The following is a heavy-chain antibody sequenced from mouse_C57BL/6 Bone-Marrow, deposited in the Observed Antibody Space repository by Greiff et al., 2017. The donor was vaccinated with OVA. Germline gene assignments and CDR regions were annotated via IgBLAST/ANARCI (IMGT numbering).Heavy chain of an antibody. Sequence: EVQRVESGGGLVQPGGSMKLSCVASGFTFSNYWMNWVRQSPEKGLEWVAQIRLKSDNYATHYAESVKGRFTISRDDSKSSVYLQMNNLRAEDTGIYYCTGVITTVVATWGNYFDYWGQGTTLTVSS. D-gene: IGHD1-1*01. CDR1: GFTFSNYW. V-gene: IGHV6-3*01. J-gene: IGHJ2*01. CDR3: TGVITTVVATWGNYFDY. CDR2: IRLKSDNYAT.